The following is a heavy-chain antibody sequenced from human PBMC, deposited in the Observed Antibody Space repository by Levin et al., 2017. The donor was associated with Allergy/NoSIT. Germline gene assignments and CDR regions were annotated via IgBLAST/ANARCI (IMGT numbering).Heavy chain of an antibody. V-gene: IGHV1-18*01. J-gene: IGHJ4*02. CDR1: GYTFTSYG. D-gene: IGHD3-3*01. Sequence: GESLKISCKASGYTFTSYGISWVRQAPGQGLEWMGWISAYNGNTNYAQKLQGRVTMTTDTSTSTAYMELRSLRSDDTAVYYCARGGDYDFWSGSNGYYFDYWGQGTLVTVSS. CDR2: ISAYNGNT. CDR3: ARGGDYDFWSGSNGYYFDY.